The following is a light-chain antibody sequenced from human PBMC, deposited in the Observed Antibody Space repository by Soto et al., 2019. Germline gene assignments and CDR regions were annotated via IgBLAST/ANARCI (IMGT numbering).Light chain of an antibody. J-gene: IGKJ1*01. CDR3: QQRSNWPRT. Sequence: IVLPQAPGTLSVSPFERDSPSCRASQSVSSYLAWYQQKPGQAPRLLIYDASNRATGIPARFSGSGSGTDFTLTISSLEPEDFAVYYCQQRSNWPRTFGQGTKVDIK. CDR1: QSVSSY. V-gene: IGKV3-11*01. CDR2: DAS.